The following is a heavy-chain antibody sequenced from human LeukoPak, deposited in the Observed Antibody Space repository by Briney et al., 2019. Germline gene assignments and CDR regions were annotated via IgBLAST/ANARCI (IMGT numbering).Heavy chain of an antibody. J-gene: IGHJ4*02. V-gene: IGHV1-2*02. D-gene: IGHD1-26*01. CDR1: GYTFTGYY. CDR2: INPNSGGT. Sequence: GASVKVSCKASGYTFTGYYMHWVRQAPGQGLEWMGWINPNSGGTNYAQKFQGRVTMTRDTSISTAYMELSRLRSDDTAVYYCARDPGTSGSYYYDYWGQGALVTVSS. CDR3: ARDPGTSGSYYYDY.